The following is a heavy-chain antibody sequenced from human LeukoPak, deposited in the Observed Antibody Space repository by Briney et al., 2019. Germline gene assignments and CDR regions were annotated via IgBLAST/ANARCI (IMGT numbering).Heavy chain of an antibody. CDR3: ARDPPADY. CDR2: ISSGSSTI. Sequence: PGGSLRLSCVASGFTFTDYFMSWVRQAPGKGLEWVSYISSGSSTIYYADSVKGRFTISRDNAKNSLYLQMNSLRDEDTAVYYCARDPPADYWAREPWSPSPQ. V-gene: IGHV3-48*02. CDR1: GFTFTDYF. J-gene: IGHJ4*02.